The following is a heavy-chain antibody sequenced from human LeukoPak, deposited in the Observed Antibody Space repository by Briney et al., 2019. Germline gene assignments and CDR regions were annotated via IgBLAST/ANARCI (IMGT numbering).Heavy chain of an antibody. CDR2: IWSDGSNK. CDR1: GFTFSTYP. J-gene: IGHJ4*02. Sequence: GGSLRLSCSASGFTFSTYPMHWVRQAPGKGLEWVAVIWSDGSNKYYADSVKGRFTISRDNSKNTVYLQMSSLRAEDTAVYSCASGYDSSGCYFDYWGQGTLVTVST. D-gene: IGHD3-22*01. V-gene: IGHV3-33*08. CDR3: ASGYDSSGCYFDY.